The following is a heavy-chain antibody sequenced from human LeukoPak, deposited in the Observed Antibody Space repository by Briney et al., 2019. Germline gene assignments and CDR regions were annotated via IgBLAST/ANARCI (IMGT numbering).Heavy chain of an antibody. CDR2: IVVGSGNT. CDR1: GFTFTSSA. Sequence: SVKVSCKASGFTFTSSAMQWARQARGQRLEWIGWIVVGSGNTNYAQKFQERVTITRDMSTSTAYMELSSLRSEDTAVYYCAAGGERGYYDFWSGYFPQHYYYGMDVWGQGTTVTVSS. D-gene: IGHD3-3*01. V-gene: IGHV1-58*02. J-gene: IGHJ6*02. CDR3: AAGGERGYYDFWSGYFPQHYYYGMDV.